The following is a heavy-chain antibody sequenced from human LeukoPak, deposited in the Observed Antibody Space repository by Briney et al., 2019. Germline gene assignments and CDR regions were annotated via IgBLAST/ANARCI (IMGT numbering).Heavy chain of an antibody. J-gene: IGHJ4*02. CDR3: ALSEGPAAILNFDY. CDR1: GYTFTSYG. V-gene: IGHV1-18*01. CDR2: ISAYNGNT. D-gene: IGHD2-2*01. Sequence: ASVKVSSKASGYTFTSYGISWVRQAPGQGLEWMGWISAYNGNTNYAQKLQGRVTMTTDTSTSTAYMELWSLRSDDTAVYYCALSEGPAAILNFDYWGQGTLVTVSS.